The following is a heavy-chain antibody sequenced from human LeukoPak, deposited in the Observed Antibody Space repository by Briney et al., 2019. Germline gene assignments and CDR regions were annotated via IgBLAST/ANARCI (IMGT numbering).Heavy chain of an antibody. Sequence: SETLSLTCTVSGGSISSYYWSWIRQPPGKGLEWIGYIYYSGSTNYNPSLKSRVIISVDTSKNQFSLKLSSVTAADTAVYYCARGILNGDPERDYWGQGTLVTVSS. CDR2: IYYSGST. CDR3: ARGILNGDPERDY. J-gene: IGHJ4*02. CDR1: GGSISSYY. D-gene: IGHD7-27*01. V-gene: IGHV4-59*01.